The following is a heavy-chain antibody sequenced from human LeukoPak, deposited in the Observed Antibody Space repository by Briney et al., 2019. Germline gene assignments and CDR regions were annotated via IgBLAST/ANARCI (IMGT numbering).Heavy chain of an antibody. Sequence: GSLRLSCAASGFTFSSYGMHWVRQAPGKGLEWIGEINHVGSTNYNPSLKSRVTMSVDTSKTQFSLRLSSVTAADTAVYYCALAGDFDYWGQGTLVTVSS. V-gene: IGHV4-34*08. CDR1: GFTFSSYG. J-gene: IGHJ4*02. CDR3: ALAGDFDY. D-gene: IGHD7-27*01. CDR2: INHVGST.